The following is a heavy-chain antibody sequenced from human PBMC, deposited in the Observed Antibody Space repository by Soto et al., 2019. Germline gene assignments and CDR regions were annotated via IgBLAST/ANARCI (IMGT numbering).Heavy chain of an antibody. V-gene: IGHV4-34*01. CDR3: ARGRSYLAARRYYYYGMDV. CDR2: INHSGST. Sequence: PSETLSLTCAVYGVSFSGYYWSWIRQPPGKGLEWIGEINHSGSTNYNPSLKSRVTISVDTSKNQFSLKLSSVTAADTAVYYCARGRSYLAARRYYYYGMDVWGQGTTVTVSS. CDR1: GVSFSGYY. D-gene: IGHD6-6*01. J-gene: IGHJ6*02.